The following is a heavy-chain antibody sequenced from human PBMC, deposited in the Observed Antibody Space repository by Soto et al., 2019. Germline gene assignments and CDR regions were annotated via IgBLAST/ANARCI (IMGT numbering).Heavy chain of an antibody. V-gene: IGHV3-30*03. CDR1: GFTFSTYG. Sequence: GGSLRLSCAASGFTFSTYGMHWVRQAPGKGLEWVAVISYDGNNKYYADSVKGRFTISRDNSKNTLYLQMSSLRAGDTAVYYCARGATMVRGVLLDAFDIWGQGTMVTVSS. J-gene: IGHJ3*02. CDR3: ARGATMVRGVLLDAFDI. D-gene: IGHD3-10*01. CDR2: ISYDGNNK.